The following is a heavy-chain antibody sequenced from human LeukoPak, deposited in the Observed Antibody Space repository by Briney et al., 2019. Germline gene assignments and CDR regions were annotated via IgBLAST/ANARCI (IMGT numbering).Heavy chain of an antibody. Sequence: PSETLSLTCTVSGASSSNDYHWGWIRQSPGKGLEWIGTMGYGGRTHFSPSLKSRVSLSIDMSRAYFSLILKSVSAADTAVYYCARTKGRAVGQTAFQYWGQGTLVTVSA. CDR1: GASSSNDYH. J-gene: IGHJ4*02. CDR2: MGYGGRT. D-gene: IGHD1-26*01. V-gene: IGHV4-39*07. CDR3: ARTKGRAVGQTAFQY.